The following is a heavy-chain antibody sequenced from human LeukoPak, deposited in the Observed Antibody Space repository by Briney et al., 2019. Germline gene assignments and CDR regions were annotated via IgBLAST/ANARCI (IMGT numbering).Heavy chain of an antibody. CDR2: ISSRSSTI. J-gene: IGHJ4*02. CDR3: ARDGYYYGSGSYYKVDFDY. CDR1: GFTFSNCW. D-gene: IGHD3-10*01. V-gene: IGHV3-48*01. Sequence: GGSLRLSCVASGFTFSNCWMHWVRQAPGKGLEWVSYISSRSSTIYYADSVKGRFTISRDNAKNSLYLQMNSLRAEDTAVYYCARDGYYYGSGSYYKVDFDYWGQGTLVTVSS.